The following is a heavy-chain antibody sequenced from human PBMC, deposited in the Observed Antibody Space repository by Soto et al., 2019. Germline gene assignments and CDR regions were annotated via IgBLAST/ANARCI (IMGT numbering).Heavy chain of an antibody. D-gene: IGHD1-7*01. J-gene: IGHJ6*02. Sequence: PGGSLRLSCAASGFTFSSYSMNWVRQAPGKGLEWVSSTSSSSSSYIYYADSVKGRFTISRDNAKNSLYLQMNSLRAEDTVVYYCARDRSGHPPTSYNWNYVGYYYGMDVWGQGTTVTVSS. CDR2: TSSSSSSYI. V-gene: IGHV3-21*01. CDR1: GFTFSSYS. CDR3: ARDRSGHPPTSYNWNYVGYYYGMDV.